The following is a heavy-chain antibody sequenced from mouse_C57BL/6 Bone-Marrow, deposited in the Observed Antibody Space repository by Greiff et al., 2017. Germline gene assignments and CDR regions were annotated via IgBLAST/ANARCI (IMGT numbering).Heavy chain of an antibody. V-gene: IGHV1-63*01. D-gene: IGHD2-4*01. CDR2: IYPGGGYT. CDR3: ARSSPYYDSAWFAY. CDR1: GYTFTNYW. Sequence: QVQLKESGAELVRPGTSVKMSCKASGYTFTNYWIGWAKQRPGHGLEWIGDIYPGGGYTNYNEKFKGKATLTADKSSSTAYMQFSSLTSEDSAIYYCARSSPYYDSAWFAYWGQGTLVTVSA. J-gene: IGHJ3*01.